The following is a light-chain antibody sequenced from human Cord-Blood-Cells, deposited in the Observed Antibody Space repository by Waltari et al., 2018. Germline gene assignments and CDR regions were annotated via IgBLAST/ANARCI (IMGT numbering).Light chain of an antibody. Sequence: QSALTQPASVSGSPGQSITISCTGTSSDVGGYNYVSWYQQPPGKAPKLMIYDVSKRPSGVSNRFSGSKSGNTASLTISGLQAEDEADYYCSSYTSSSNVVFGGGTKLTVL. V-gene: IGLV2-14*01. CDR3: SSYTSSSNVV. CDR2: DVS. J-gene: IGLJ2*01. CDR1: SSDVGGYNY.